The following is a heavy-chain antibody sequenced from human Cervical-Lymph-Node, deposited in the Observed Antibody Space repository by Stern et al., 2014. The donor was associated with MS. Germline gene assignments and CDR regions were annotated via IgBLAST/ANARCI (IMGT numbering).Heavy chain of an antibody. D-gene: IGHD1-1*01. CDR1: GFTFTDYH. J-gene: IGHJ4*02. CDR3: GPTVH. Sequence: VQLVESGGGLVKPGGSLRLSCAASGFTFTDYHITWIRQAPGKGLQWVSYISNDGSTTYYADSVRGRFTISRVNSNNSVYLQMNSLTFEDTAIYYCGPTVHWCQGTLVTVSS. CDR2: ISNDGSTT. V-gene: IGHV3-11*01.